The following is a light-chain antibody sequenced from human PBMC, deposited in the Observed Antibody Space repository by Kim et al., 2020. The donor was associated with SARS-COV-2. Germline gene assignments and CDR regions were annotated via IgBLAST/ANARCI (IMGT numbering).Light chain of an antibody. CDR2: LAS. CDR3: QQYIRFPYT. J-gene: IGKJ2*01. Sequence: IQMTQSPSTLSASVGDRVTITCRASETISTYLAWYQHKPGKAPNLLIYLASNLESGVSSRFSGTGSGTEFTLTINSLQPDDFATYYCQQYIRFPYTFGQGTKLEIK. CDR1: ETISTY. V-gene: IGKV1-5*03.